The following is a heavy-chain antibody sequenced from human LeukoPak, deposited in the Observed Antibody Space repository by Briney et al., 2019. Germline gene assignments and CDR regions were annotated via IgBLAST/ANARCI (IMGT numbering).Heavy chain of an antibody. CDR1: GFTFSSYS. D-gene: IGHD3-3*01. CDR3: ARGIRSDFWSGYYLCYMDV. CDR2: ISSSSSYI. J-gene: IGHJ6*03. Sequence: GGSLRLSCAASGFTFSSYSMNWVRQAPGKGLEWVSSISSSSSYIYYADSVKGRFTICRDNAKNSLYLQMNRLRAEDTAVYYCARGIRSDFWSGYYLCYMDVWGKGTTVTVSS. V-gene: IGHV3-21*01.